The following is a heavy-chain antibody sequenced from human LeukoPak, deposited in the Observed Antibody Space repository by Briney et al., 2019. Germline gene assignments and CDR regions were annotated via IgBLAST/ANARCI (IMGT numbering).Heavy chain of an antibody. V-gene: IGHV3-30-3*01. CDR3: AREDNPLWFDP. Sequence: PGGSLRLSCAASEFSFSNFAMYWVRQAPGKGLEWLAVISYDGSIRYYADSVKGRFTISRDNSNNTAHLQMNSLRPDDSALYYCAREDNPLWFDPWGQGTLVTVSS. CDR1: EFSFSNFA. CDR2: ISYDGSIR. D-gene: IGHD1-1*01. J-gene: IGHJ5*02.